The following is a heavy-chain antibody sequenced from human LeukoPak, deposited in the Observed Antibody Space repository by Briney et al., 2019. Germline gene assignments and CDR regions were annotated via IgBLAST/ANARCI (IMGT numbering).Heavy chain of an antibody. CDR1: GGSISSGGYY. D-gene: IGHD6-13*01. CDR2: IYYSGST. CDR3: ARLAAAGYYFDY. V-gene: IGHV4-31*03. Sequence: SETLSLTCTVSGGSISSGGYYWSWIRQHPGKGLEWIGYIYYSGSTYYNPSLKSRVTISVDTSKNQFSLKLSSVTAADTAVYYCARLAAAGYYFDYWGQGTLVTVSS. J-gene: IGHJ4*02.